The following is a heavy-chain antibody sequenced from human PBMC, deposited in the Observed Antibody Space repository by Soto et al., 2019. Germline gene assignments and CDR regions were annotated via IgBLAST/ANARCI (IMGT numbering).Heavy chain of an antibody. J-gene: IGHJ4*02. V-gene: IGHV3-48*02. CDR1: GFTFSRYS. CDR3: ARDITIYGVVLDYFDR. CDR2: ISDDGRTT. Sequence: EVQLVESGGGLVQPGGSLRLSCAASGFTFSRYSMNWVRQAPGKGLEWISYISDDGRTTYYADSVKGRFTISRDNAQDSVYLQMNSLRDEDTAVYYCARDITIYGVVLDYFDRWGQGTLVTVSS. D-gene: IGHD3-3*01.